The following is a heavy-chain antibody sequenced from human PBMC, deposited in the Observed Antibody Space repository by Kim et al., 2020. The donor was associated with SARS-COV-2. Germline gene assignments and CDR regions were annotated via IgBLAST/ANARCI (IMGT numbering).Heavy chain of an antibody. CDR2: IFSDGRT. D-gene: IGHD3-22*01. Sequence: GGSLRLSCARSGFYVTNNYMSWVRQAPGKGLEWVSLIFSDGRTFYADAVKGRFTLSRDNSENTLSLQMDSLRPDDTAVYFCARAGYYDSSGYYF. V-gene: IGHV3-66*01. CDR3: ARAGYYDSSGYYF. CDR1: GFYVTNNY. J-gene: IGHJ2*01.